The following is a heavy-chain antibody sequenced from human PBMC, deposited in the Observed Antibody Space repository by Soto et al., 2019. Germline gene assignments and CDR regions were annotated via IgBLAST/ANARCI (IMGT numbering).Heavy chain of an antibody. Sequence: GASVKVSCKASGGTFSSYAISWVRQAPGRGLEWMGGIIPIFGTANYAQKFQGRVTITADESTSTAYMELSSLRSEDTAVYYCARGYSSSSTGYYYGMDVWGQGTTVTVSS. V-gene: IGHV1-69*13. CDR3: ARGYSSSSTGYYYGMDV. CDR2: IIPIFGTA. J-gene: IGHJ6*02. CDR1: GGTFSSYA. D-gene: IGHD6-6*01.